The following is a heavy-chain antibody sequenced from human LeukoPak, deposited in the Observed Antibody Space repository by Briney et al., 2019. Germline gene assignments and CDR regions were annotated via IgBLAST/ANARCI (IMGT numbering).Heavy chain of an antibody. CDR3: ASSGYSGYEDY. CDR1: GGSINNYY. Sequence: PSETLSLTCTVSGGSINNYYWSWIRQPPGKGLEWIGYIYYSGSTNYNPSLKSRVTISVDTSKNQFSLKLSSVTAADTAVYYCASSGYSGYEDYWGQGTLVTVSS. J-gene: IGHJ4*02. V-gene: IGHV4-59*01. CDR2: IYYSGST. D-gene: IGHD5-12*01.